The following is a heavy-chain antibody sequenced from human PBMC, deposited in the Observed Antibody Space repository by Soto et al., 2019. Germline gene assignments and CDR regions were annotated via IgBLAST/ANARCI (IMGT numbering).Heavy chain of an antibody. CDR1: GGSISSSSLQ. CDR3: ARQYYYGSGRQIDY. V-gene: IGHV4-39*01. Sequence: SETLSLTCIVSGGSISSSSLQWGWIRQPPGRGLDWIGSIFSSGGTYYNPSLKSRVTISVHTSNNQFSLKLSSVTAADTAVYYCARQYYYGSGRQIDYWGQGTLVTAPQ. D-gene: IGHD3-10*01. CDR2: IFSSGGT. J-gene: IGHJ4*02.